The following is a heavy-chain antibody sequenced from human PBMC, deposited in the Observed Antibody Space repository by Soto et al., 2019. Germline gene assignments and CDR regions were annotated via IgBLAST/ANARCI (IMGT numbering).Heavy chain of an antibody. Sequence: QITLRESGPTLVKPTQTLTLTCTFSGFSLSTIGVAVGWIRQPPGKALEWLTIIYWNDDERYNPSLKNRLTITKDTSRNQVVLTMTNMDPVDTATYFCAHMSGGRNWFDPWGQGTLVTVSP. J-gene: IGHJ5*02. CDR1: GFSLSTIGVA. V-gene: IGHV2-5*01. CDR3: AHMSGGRNWFDP. CDR2: IYWNDDE. D-gene: IGHD6-19*01.